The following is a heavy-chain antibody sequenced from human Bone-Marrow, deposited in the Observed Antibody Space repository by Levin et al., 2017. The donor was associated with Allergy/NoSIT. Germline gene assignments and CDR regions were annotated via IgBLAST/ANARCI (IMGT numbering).Heavy chain of an antibody. J-gene: IGHJ4*02. D-gene: IGHD4-17*01. CDR2: IYYSGST. CDR1: GGSISSSSYY. CDR3: ARHRERRMTVIPYYFDY. Sequence: NASETLSLTCTVSGGSISSSSYYWGWIRQPPGKGLEWIGSIYYSGSTYYNPSLKSRVTISVDTSKNQFSLKLSSVTAADTAVYYCARHRERRMTVIPYYFDYWGQGTLVTVSS. V-gene: IGHV4-39*01.